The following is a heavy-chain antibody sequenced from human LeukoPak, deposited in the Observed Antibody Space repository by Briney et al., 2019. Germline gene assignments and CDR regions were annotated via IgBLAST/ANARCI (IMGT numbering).Heavy chain of an antibody. CDR2: INHSGST. Sequence: SETLSLTCAVYGGSFSGYYWSWLRQPPGKGLEWIGEINHSGSTNYNPSLKSRVTISVDTSKNQFSLKLSSVTAADTAVYYCARGSKITIFGKFDYWGQGTLVTVSS. D-gene: IGHD3-3*01. CDR1: GGSFSGYY. CDR3: ARGSKITIFGKFDY. J-gene: IGHJ4*02. V-gene: IGHV4-34*01.